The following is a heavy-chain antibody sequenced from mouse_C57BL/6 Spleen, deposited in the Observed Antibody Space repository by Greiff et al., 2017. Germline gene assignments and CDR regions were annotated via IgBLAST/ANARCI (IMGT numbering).Heavy chain of an antibody. CDR2: IDPSDSYT. V-gene: IGHV1-59*01. CDR3: ARHDGYYDY. CDR1: GYTFTSYW. Sequence: QVQLQQSGAELVRPGTSVKLSCTASGYTFTSYWMHWVKQRPGQGLEWIGVIDPSDSYTNYNQKFKGKATLTVDTSSSTAYMQLSSLTSEDSAVYYCARHDGYYDYWGQGTTLTVSS. J-gene: IGHJ2*01. D-gene: IGHD2-3*01.